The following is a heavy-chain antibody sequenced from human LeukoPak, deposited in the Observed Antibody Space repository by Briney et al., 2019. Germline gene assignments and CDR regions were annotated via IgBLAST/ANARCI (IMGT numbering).Heavy chain of an antibody. J-gene: IGHJ4*02. Sequence: AGGSLRLSCAASGNYWMHWVRQAPGKGLVWVSHIISDGSWTSYADSVKGRFTISKDNAKNTVYLQMNSLRAEDTAVYYCVSFYETYWGRGTLVTVSS. D-gene: IGHD2/OR15-2a*01. CDR3: VSFYETY. V-gene: IGHV3-74*01. CDR2: IISDGSWT. CDR1: GNYW.